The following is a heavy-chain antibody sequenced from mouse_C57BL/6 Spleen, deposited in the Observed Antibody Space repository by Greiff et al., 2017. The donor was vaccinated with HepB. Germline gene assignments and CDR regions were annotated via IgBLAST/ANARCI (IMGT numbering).Heavy chain of an antibody. J-gene: IGHJ3*01. V-gene: IGHV5-6*02. CDR3: ARFDPGFAY. CDR1: GFTFSSYG. Sequence: EVMLVESGGDLVKPGGSLKLSCAASGFTFSSYGMSWVRQTPDKRLEWVATISSGGSYTYYPDSVKGRFTISRDNAKNTLYLQMSSLKSEDTAMYYCARFDPGFAYWGQGTLVTVSA. CDR2: ISSGGSYT.